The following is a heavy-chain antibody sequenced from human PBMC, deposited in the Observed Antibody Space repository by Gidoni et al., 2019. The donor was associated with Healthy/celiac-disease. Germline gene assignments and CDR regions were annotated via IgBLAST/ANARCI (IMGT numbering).Heavy chain of an antibody. CDR1: GFTFRSDG. CDR3: AKDRRGYDSSGYYEGVMDY. CDR2: ISYDGSNK. Sequence: QVQLVESGGGVVQPGRALRLSCAASGFTFRSDGMHRVRQATGKGPEWVAFISYDGSNKYYADSVKGRFTISRDNSKNPLYLQMNSLRAEDTAVYYCAKDRRGYDSSGYYEGVMDYWGQGTLVTVSS. D-gene: IGHD3-22*01. V-gene: IGHV3-30*18. J-gene: IGHJ4*02.